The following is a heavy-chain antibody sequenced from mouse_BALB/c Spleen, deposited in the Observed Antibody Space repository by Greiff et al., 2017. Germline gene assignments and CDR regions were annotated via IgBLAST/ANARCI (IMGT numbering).Heavy chain of an antibody. D-gene: IGHD1-1*01. CDR1: GFNIKDTY. J-gene: IGHJ3*01. CDR2: IDPANGNT. V-gene: IGHV14-3*02. CDR3: AREGALYYYGSSSSWFAY. Sequence: VQLQQSGAELVKPGASVKLSCTASGFNIKDTYMHWVKQRPEQGLEWIGRIDPANGNTKYDPKFQGKATITADTSSNTAYLQLSSLTSEDTAVYYCAREGALYYYGSSSSWFAYWGQGTLVTVSA.